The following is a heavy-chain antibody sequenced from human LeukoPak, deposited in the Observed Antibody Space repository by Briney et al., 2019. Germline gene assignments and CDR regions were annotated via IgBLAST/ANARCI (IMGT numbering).Heavy chain of an antibody. V-gene: IGHV4-59*01. D-gene: IGHD3-10*01. CDR3: ARGLGGLWFGELSLHDAFDI. CDR1: GGSISSYY. J-gene: IGHJ3*02. Sequence: PSETLSLTCTVSGGSISSYYWSWIRQPPGKGLEWIGYIYYSGSTNYNPSLKSRVTISVDTSKNQFSLKLSSVTAADTAVYCARGLGGLWFGELSLHDAFDIWGQGTMVTVSS. CDR2: IYYSGST.